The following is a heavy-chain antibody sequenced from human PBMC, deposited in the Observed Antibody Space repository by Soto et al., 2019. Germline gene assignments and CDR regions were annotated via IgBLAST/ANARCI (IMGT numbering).Heavy chain of an antibody. CDR1: GFTFTSSA. CDR3: AKDSLGNFWSGYYGY. D-gene: IGHD3-3*01. V-gene: IGHV1-58*01. Sequence: QMQLVQSGPEVKKPGTSVKVSCKASGFTFTSSAVQWVRQARGQRLEWIGWIVVGSGNTNYAQKFQERVTITRDMSTSTAYMELSSLRSEDTAVYYCAKDSLGNFWSGYYGYWGQGTLVTVSS. J-gene: IGHJ4*02. CDR2: IVVGSGNT.